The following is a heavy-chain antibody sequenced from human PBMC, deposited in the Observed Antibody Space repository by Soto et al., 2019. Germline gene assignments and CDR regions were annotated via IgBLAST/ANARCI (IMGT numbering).Heavy chain of an antibody. J-gene: IGHJ3*02. D-gene: IGHD3-22*01. V-gene: IGHV1-3*01. CDR3: ARGGNYYDSSGYFSTFIFAFDI. CDR1: GYIFTSYA. Sequence: ASVKVSCKASGYIFTSYAMHWVRQAPGQRLEWMGWINAGNGNTKYSQKFQGRDTITRDTSASTAYMELSSLRSEDTAVYYCARGGNYYDSSGYFSTFIFAFDIWGQGTMVTVSS. CDR2: INAGNGNT.